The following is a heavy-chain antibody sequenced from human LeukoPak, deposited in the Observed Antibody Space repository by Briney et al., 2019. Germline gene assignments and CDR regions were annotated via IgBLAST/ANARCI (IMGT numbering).Heavy chain of an antibody. Sequence: GGSLRLSCAASGFTFSSYSMNWVRQAPGKGLEWVSSISSSSSYIYYADSVKGRFTISRDNAKNSLYLQMNSLRAEDTAAYYCASPYDSSGYYCGYWGQGTLVTVSS. CDR3: ASPYDSSGYYCGY. V-gene: IGHV3-21*01. J-gene: IGHJ4*02. D-gene: IGHD3-22*01. CDR2: ISSSSSYI. CDR1: GFTFSSYS.